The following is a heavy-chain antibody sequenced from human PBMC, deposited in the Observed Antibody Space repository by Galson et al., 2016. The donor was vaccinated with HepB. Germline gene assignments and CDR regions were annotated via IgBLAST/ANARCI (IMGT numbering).Heavy chain of an antibody. J-gene: IGHJ3*02. D-gene: IGHD2/OR15-2a*01. Sequence: SLRLSCAASGFTFSSYSMNWVRQAPGKGLEWVSCISSSSSYIYYGDSVKGRITISRDNARNSLYLQMNSLRAEDTAVYYCVREQYPTDAFDIWGPGTMVIVSS. V-gene: IGHV3-21*01. CDR3: VREQYPTDAFDI. CDR2: ISSSSSYI. CDR1: GFTFSSYS.